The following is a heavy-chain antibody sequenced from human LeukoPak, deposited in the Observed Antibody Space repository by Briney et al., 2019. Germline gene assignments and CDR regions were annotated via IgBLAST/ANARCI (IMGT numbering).Heavy chain of an antibody. J-gene: IGHJ4*02. Sequence: ASVKVSCKASGYTFTGYHMHWVRQAPGQGLEWMGWINPNSGGTNYAQKFQGRVTMTRDTSISTAYMQLSRLRPDDTAVYYCTRARESDYWGQGTLVTVSS. CDR1: GYTFTGYH. CDR3: TRARESDY. CDR2: INPNSGGT. V-gene: IGHV1-2*02.